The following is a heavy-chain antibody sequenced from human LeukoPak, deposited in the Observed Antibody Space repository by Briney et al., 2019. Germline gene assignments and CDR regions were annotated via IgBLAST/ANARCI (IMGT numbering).Heavy chain of an antibody. CDR1: GFTFSSSP. Sequence: PGGPLRLSCSASGFTFSSSPMHWVRQAPGKGLEYVSAITNDGGSTYSADSVKGRFTISRDNSKNTLYLQMSSLRPDDTAVYYCVKPQYSSGWLGYWGQGTLVTVSS. CDR3: VKPQYSSGWLGY. D-gene: IGHD6-19*01. CDR2: ITNDGGST. V-gene: IGHV3-64D*06. J-gene: IGHJ4*02.